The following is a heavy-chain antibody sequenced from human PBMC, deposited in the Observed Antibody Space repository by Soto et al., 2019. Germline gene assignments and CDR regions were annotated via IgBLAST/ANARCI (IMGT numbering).Heavy chain of an antibody. Sequence: EVQLVQTGGGLIKPGGSLSLSCAASGLIVSDKYMSWVRQAPGKGLEWVSLTYTGGNSYFADFVKGRFIVSRDISKNTLFLHMNSLAVEDTAVYYCAREGYAYGLDFWGQGSLVTVSS. CDR2: TYTGGNS. CDR3: AREGYAYGLDF. J-gene: IGHJ4*02. CDR1: GLIVSDKY. V-gene: IGHV3-53*02. D-gene: IGHD3-10*01.